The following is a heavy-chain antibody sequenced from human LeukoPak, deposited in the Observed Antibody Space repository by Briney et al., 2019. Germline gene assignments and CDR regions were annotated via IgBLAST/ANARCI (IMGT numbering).Heavy chain of an antibody. CDR2: ISSSISYI. CDR3: ARIYGDYVDFELDY. Sequence: GGSLRLSCAASGFTFSSYSMNWVRQAPGKWLDWVSSISSSISYIYYADSVKGRFTISRDNAKNSLYLQMNSLRAEDTAVYYCARIYGDYVDFELDYWGQGTLVTVSS. V-gene: IGHV3-21*01. J-gene: IGHJ4*02. CDR1: GFTFSSYS. D-gene: IGHD4-17*01.